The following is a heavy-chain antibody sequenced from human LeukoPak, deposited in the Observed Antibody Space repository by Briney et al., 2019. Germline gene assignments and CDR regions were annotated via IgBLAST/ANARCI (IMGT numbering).Heavy chain of an antibody. Sequence: SETLSLTCTASGGAFSSYDWRWVRQPPGKGLEWIGDIYYSGSTNYNPSLKSRVTISVDTSKNQFSLMLSSVTAADTAVYYSTRLASDSYGPLTPFDYWGQGTLVTVSS. J-gene: IGHJ4*02. CDR3: TRLASDSYGPLTPFDY. D-gene: IGHD5-18*01. CDR1: GGAFSSYD. CDR2: IYYSGST. V-gene: IGHV4-59*08.